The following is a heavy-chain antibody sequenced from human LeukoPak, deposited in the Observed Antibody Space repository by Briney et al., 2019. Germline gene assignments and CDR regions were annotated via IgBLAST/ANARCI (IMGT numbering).Heavy chain of an antibody. Sequence: PGGSLRLSCAASGFTFSSYSMNWVRQAPGKGLEWVSYISSSGSTIYYADSVKGRFTISRDNAKNSLYLQMNSLRAEDTAVYYCARERRGLGPFQHWGQGTLVTVSP. CDR2: ISSSGSTI. CDR1: GFTFSSYS. J-gene: IGHJ1*01. V-gene: IGHV3-48*04. CDR3: ARERRGLGPFQH.